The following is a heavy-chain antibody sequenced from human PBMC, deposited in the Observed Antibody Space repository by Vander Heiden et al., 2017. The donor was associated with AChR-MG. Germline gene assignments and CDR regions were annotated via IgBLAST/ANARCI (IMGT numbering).Heavy chain of an antibody. Sequence: QVQLVASGGGVVQPGRSLSLSCAAPGFTLSGYGMHWVRQAPGKGLEWVAVISYDGSNKYYADSVKGRFTISRDNSKNTLYLQMNSLRAEDTAVYYCAKDLPIAVPHRGPRVYMDVWGKGTTVTVSS. J-gene: IGHJ6*03. CDR1: GFTLSGYG. CDR2: ISYDGSNK. V-gene: IGHV3-30*18. CDR3: AKDLPIAVPHRGPRVYMDV. D-gene: IGHD6-19*01.